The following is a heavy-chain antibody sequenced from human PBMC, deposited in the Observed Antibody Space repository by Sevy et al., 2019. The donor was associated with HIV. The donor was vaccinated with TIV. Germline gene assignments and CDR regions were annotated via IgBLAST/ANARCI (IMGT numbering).Heavy chain of an antibody. J-gene: IGHJ5*02. D-gene: IGHD3-10*01. CDR1: GGSFSGYY. Sequence: SETLSLTCAVYGGSFSGYYWSWIRQPPGKGLEWIGEINHSGSTNYNPSLKSRVTISVDTSKNQFSLKLSSVTAADTAVYYCARGKSPAYYYGSGRQQRAQVDPFGQGNLVTVSS. CDR3: ARGKSPAYYYGSGRQQRAQVDP. V-gene: IGHV4-34*01. CDR2: INHSGST.